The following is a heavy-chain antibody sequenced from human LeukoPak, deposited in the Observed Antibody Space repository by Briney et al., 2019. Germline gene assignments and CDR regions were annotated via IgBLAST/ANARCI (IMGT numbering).Heavy chain of an antibody. Sequence: GGSLRLSCAASGFTFSSYAMSWVRQAPGKGLEWASAISGSGGSTYYADSVKGRFTISRDNSKNTLYLQMNSLRAEDTAVYYCAKDHLWFGELSFDYWGQGTLVTVSS. J-gene: IGHJ4*02. CDR1: GFTFSSYA. CDR3: AKDHLWFGELSFDY. CDR2: ISGSGGST. V-gene: IGHV3-23*01. D-gene: IGHD3-10*01.